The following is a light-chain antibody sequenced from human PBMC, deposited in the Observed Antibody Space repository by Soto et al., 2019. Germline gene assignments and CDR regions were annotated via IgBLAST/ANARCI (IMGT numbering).Light chain of an antibody. J-gene: IGKJ2*01. CDR1: QSVSSN. V-gene: IGKV3-15*01. Sequence: EIVMTQSPATLSVSPGERATLSCRASQSVSSNLAWYQQKPGQAPRLLIYGASTRATGIPAWFSGSGSGTEFTLTISSLQSEDFAVYYCQQYNNWYTFGQGTKLEIK. CDR3: QQYNNWYT. CDR2: GAS.